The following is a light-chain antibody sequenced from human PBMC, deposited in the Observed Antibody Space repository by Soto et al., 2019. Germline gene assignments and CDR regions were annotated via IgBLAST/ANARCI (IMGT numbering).Light chain of an antibody. CDR3: AAWDDSLSGVV. V-gene: IGLV1-47*01. Sequence: HSVLTQPPSASETTGQSVTISCSGSSANIGSNYVYWYQQLPGTVPQLLIYRNNERPSGVPDRFSGSTYGTSASLAISGLRSEDEADYYCAAWDDSLSGVVFGGGTKLTVL. CDR1: SANIGSNY. J-gene: IGLJ2*01. CDR2: RNN.